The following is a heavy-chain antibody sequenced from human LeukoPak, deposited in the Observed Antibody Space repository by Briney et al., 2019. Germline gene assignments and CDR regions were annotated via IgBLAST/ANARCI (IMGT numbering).Heavy chain of an antibody. J-gene: IGHJ4*02. CDR2: IYYSGST. D-gene: IGHD6-19*01. CDR1: GGSISSYY. CDR3: ARQRGSSGWYYFDY. Sequence: SETLSLTCTVSGGSISSYYWSWIRQPPGKGLEWIGYIYYSGSTNYNPSLKSRVTISVDTSKNQFSLKLSSATAADTAVYYCARQRGSSGWYYFDYWGQGTLVTVSS. V-gene: IGHV4-59*08.